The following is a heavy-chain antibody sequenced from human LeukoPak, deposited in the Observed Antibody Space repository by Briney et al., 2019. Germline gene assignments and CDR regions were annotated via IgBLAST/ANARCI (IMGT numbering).Heavy chain of an antibody. D-gene: IGHD3-16*01. CDR1: GFTFSSYS. Sequence: GGSLRLSCAASGFTFSSYSMTWVRQTPGKGLEWVANIKQDGSEKNYVDSVKGRFTIFRDNARNSLYLQMNSLRAEDTAVYYCASHSYGYNHWGQGTLVIVSS. CDR3: ASHSYGYNH. J-gene: IGHJ5*02. CDR2: IKQDGSEK. V-gene: IGHV3-7*01.